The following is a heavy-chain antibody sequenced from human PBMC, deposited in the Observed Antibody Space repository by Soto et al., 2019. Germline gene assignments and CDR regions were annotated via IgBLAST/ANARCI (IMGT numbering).Heavy chain of an antibody. D-gene: IGHD3-10*01. Sequence: QVQLQESGPGLVKPSQTLSLTCTVSGGSISSGGYYWSWIRQHPGKGLEWIGYIYYSGSTYYNPSHKGRATISVDTSKNQFSLKLSSVTAADTAVYYCARAPGNFSYYSGSGGYYFDYWGQGTLVTVSS. CDR2: IYYSGST. CDR3: ARAPGNFSYYSGSGGYYFDY. V-gene: IGHV4-31*03. CDR1: GGSISSGGYY. J-gene: IGHJ4*02.